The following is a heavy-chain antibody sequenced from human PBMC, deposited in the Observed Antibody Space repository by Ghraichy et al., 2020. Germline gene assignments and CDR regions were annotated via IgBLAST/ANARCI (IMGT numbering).Heavy chain of an antibody. CDR1: GFIFSSYW. CDR3: TREYTNGYDLTSSYYYYYYGLDG. D-gene: IGHD2-8*01. CDR2: INSDGRNT. Sequence: GGSLRLSCAASGFIFSSYWMHWVRQAPGRGLVWVSHINSDGRNTNYADSVKGRFTISRDNAKNTLYLQMNSLRAEDTAVYYCTREYTNGYDLTSSYYYYYYGLDGWGRGTTVTGSS. J-gene: IGHJ6*02. V-gene: IGHV3-74*01.